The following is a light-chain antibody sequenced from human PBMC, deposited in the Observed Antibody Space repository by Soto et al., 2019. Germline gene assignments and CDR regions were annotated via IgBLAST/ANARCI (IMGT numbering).Light chain of an antibody. CDR1: SSDVGAYKY. V-gene: IGLV2-14*01. Sequence: QSALTQPASVSGSPGQSIPISSTGTSSDVGAYKYVSWYQQHPGKAPKLMIYDVTNRPSGVPNRFSGSKSGNTASLTISGLQAEDEADYYCSSYTSSNTYVFGTGTKVTVL. CDR2: DVT. J-gene: IGLJ1*01. CDR3: SSYTSSNTYV.